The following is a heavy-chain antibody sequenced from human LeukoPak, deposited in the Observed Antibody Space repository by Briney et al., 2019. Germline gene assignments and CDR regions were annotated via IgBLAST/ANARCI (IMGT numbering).Heavy chain of an antibody. CDR3: ARHRATLRYFDWLGYYFDY. Sequence: SETLSLTCTVSGGSISSSSYYWGWIRQPPGKGLEWIGSIYYSGSTYYNPSLKSRVTISVDTSKNQFSLKLSSVTAADTAVYYCARHRATLRYFDWLGYYFDYWGQGTLVTVSS. V-gene: IGHV4-39*01. D-gene: IGHD3-9*01. J-gene: IGHJ4*02. CDR2: IYYSGST. CDR1: GGSISSSSYY.